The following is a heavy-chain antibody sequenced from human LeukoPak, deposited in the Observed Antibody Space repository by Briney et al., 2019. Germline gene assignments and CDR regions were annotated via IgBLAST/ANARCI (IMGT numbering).Heavy chain of an antibody. CDR3: ARAGYCSSTSCYTVYYYYYGMDV. Sequence: QSGGSLRLSCAASGFTVTSNYMSWVRQAPGKGLEWVSIILGSGDTCYADSVKGRFTISRDNAKNSVYLQMNSLRAEDTAVYYCARAGYCSSTSCYTVYYYYYGMDVWGQGTTVTVSS. J-gene: IGHJ6*02. CDR2: ILGSGDT. CDR1: GFTVTSNY. D-gene: IGHD2-2*02. V-gene: IGHV3-66*01.